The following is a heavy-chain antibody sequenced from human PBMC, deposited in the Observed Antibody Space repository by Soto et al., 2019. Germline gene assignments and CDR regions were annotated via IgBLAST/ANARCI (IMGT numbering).Heavy chain of an antibody. CDR2: IWYDGSNK. J-gene: IGHJ6*03. CDR3: ARGSVSYYYYYMDV. V-gene: IGHV3-33*01. CDR1: GFTFSSYC. D-gene: IGHD4-17*01. Sequence: QVQLVESGGVVVQPGRSLRLSCAASGFTFSSYCMHWVRQAPGKGLEWVAVIWYDGSNKYYADSVKGRFTISRDNSKNTLYLQMNSLRAEDTAVYYCARGSVSYYYYYMDVWGKGTTVTVSS.